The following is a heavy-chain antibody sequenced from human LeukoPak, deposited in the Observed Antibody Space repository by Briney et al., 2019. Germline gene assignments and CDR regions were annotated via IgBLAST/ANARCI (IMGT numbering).Heavy chain of an antibody. J-gene: IGHJ4*02. D-gene: IGHD1-26*01. Sequence: PSETLSLTCTVSGGSISSYYWSWIRQPPGKGLEWIGYIYYSGSTNYNPSLKSRVTISVDTSKNQFSLKLSSVTAADTAVYYCARDSGGSYLYFDYWGQGTLVTVSS. CDR2: IYYSGST. V-gene: IGHV4-59*12. CDR3: ARDSGGSYLYFDY. CDR1: GGSISSYY.